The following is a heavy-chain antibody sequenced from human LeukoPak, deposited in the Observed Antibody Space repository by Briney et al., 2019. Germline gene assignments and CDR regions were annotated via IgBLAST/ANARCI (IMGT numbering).Heavy chain of an antibody. V-gene: IGHV1-2*04. CDR2: INPNSGGT. J-gene: IGHJ6*01. D-gene: IGHD5-18*01. CDR1: GYTFTGYD. Sequence: ASVKVSCKASGYTFTGYDMHWVRQAPGQGLEWMGWINPNSGGTNYAQKFQGWVTMTRDTSISTAYMELSRLRSDDTAVYYCAIRYSYGRDGMDVWGQGTTVTVSS. CDR3: AIRYSYGRDGMDV.